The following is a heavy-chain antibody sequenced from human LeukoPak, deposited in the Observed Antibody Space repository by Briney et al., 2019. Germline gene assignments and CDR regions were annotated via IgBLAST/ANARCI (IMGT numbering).Heavy chain of an antibody. CDR1: GFTFSSYA. CDR3: AKGSIADYDFWSGYYTHYFDY. Sequence: GGSLRLSCAASGFTFSSYAMSSVRQAPGKGLEWVSAISGSGGSTYYADSVKGRFTISRDNSKNTLYLQMNSLRAEDTAVYYCAKGSIADYDFWSGYYTHYFDYWGQGTLVTVSS. CDR2: ISGSGGST. J-gene: IGHJ4*02. D-gene: IGHD3-3*01. V-gene: IGHV3-23*01.